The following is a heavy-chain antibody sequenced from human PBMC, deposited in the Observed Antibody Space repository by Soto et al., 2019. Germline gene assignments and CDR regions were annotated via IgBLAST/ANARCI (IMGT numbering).Heavy chain of an antibody. Sequence: QPGGSLRLSCAASGFTFDDYAMHWVRQAPGKGLEWVSVISWNSGSIGYADSVKGRFTISRDNAKNSLYLQMNSLRPEDTALYYCTRSRGTFDIWGQGTMVTVSS. J-gene: IGHJ3*02. D-gene: IGHD3-10*01. CDR2: ISWNSGSI. V-gene: IGHV3-9*01. CDR1: GFTFDDYA. CDR3: TRSRGTFDI.